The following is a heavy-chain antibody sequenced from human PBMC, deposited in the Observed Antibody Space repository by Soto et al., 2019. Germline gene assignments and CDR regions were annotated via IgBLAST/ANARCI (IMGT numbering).Heavy chain of an antibody. J-gene: IGHJ4*02. D-gene: IGHD3-22*01. CDR3: ARALYYYDSSGYYAPNYFDY. Sequence: QVQLQESGPGLVKPSETLSLTCTVSGGSVSSGSYYWSWIRQPPGKGLEWIGYIYYSGSTNYNPSLKSRVTISVDTSKNQFSLKLSSGTAADTAVYYCARALYYYDSSGYYAPNYFDYWGQGTLVTVSS. CDR2: IYYSGST. V-gene: IGHV4-61*01. CDR1: GGSVSSGSYY.